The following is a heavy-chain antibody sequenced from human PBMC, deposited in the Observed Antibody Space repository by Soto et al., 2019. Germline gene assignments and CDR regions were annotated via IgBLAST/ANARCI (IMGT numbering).Heavy chain of an antibody. CDR3: AKSPNFYCSSYHCYKYYFDY. CDR2: ISGSGGST. V-gene: IGHV3-23*01. CDR1: GFTFSSYA. D-gene: IGHD2-2*01. J-gene: IGHJ4*02. Sequence: PGGSLRLSYAASGFTFSSYAMSWVRQAPGKGLEWVSAISGSGGSTYYADSVRGRFTISRDNSMNTLYLQMNSLRTEDTAVYYCAKSPNFYCSSYHCYKYYFDYWGQGTLVTVSS.